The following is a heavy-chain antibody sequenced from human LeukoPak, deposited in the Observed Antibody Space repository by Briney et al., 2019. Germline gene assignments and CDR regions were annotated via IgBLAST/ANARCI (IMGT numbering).Heavy chain of an antibody. CDR3: ARQRGISSTSCYVDY. V-gene: IGHV5-51*01. CDR1: GYILTNNW. Sequence: GESLKISCKISGYILTNNWIGWVRQVPGKGLEWMGLIYPGNSDTKYSPSFQGQVTISADKSISTAYLQWSSLKASDTAMYYCARQRGISSTSCYVDYWGQGTLVTVSS. J-gene: IGHJ4*02. CDR2: IYPGNSDT. D-gene: IGHD2-2*01.